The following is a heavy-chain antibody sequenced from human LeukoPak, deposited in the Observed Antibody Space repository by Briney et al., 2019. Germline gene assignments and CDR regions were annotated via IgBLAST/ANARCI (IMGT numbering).Heavy chain of an antibody. CDR3: ARNTDFWSGSDAFDI. CDR2: IYTSGSA. Sequence: SETLSLTCTVSGGSISSYYWSSIRQPAGKGLEWIGRIYTSGSANYNPSLKSRVTMSVDASQNQFSLKLSSVTAADTAVYYCARNTDFWSGSDAFDIWGQGTMVTVSS. J-gene: IGHJ3*02. D-gene: IGHD3-3*01. V-gene: IGHV4-4*07. CDR1: GGSISSYY.